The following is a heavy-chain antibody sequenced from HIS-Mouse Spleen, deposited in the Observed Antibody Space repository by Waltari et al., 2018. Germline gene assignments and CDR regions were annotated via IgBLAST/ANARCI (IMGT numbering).Heavy chain of an antibody. Sequence: EVQLVESGGGLVQPGGSLRLSCAASGFPFSSDWRHWVRQATGKGLVWVSRINSDGSSTSYADSVKGRFTISRDNAKNTLYLQMNSLRAEDTAVYYCARDSCMTTVTLGWFDPWGQGTLVTVSS. V-gene: IGHV3-74*01. CDR1: GFPFSSDW. J-gene: IGHJ5*02. CDR2: INSDGSST. D-gene: IGHD4-4*01. CDR3: ARDSCMTTVTLGWFDP.